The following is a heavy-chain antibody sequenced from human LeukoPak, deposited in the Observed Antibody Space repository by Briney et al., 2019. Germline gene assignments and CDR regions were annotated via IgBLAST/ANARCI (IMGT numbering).Heavy chain of an antibody. D-gene: IGHD1-26*01. Sequence: SETLSLTCAVYGGSFSGYYWSWIRQPPGKGLEWIGEINHSGSTNYNPSLKSRVTISVDTSKNQFSLKLSSVTAADTAVYYCAKELWIVGAKGNFDCWGQGTLVTVSS. CDR1: GGSFSGYY. CDR3: AKELWIVGAKGNFDC. J-gene: IGHJ4*02. V-gene: IGHV4-34*01. CDR2: INHSGST.